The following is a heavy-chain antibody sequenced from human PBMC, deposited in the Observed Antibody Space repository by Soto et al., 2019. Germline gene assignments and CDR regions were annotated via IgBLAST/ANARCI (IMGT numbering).Heavy chain of an antibody. CDR3: ARGNYGGFDY. D-gene: IGHD4-17*01. CDR2: IYSDGSAT. V-gene: IGHV3-74*03. CDR1: GFTFSYYC. J-gene: IGHJ4*02. Sequence: GGSLRLSCAASGFTFSYYCMHWVRQTPEKGLVWVARIYSDGSATTYADSVKGRFTISRDNSKNTLYLQMNSLRADDTAVYYCARGNYGGFDYWGQGTLVTVSS.